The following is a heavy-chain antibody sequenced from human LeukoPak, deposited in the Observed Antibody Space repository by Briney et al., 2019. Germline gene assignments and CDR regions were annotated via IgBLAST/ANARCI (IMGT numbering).Heavy chain of an antibody. CDR2: ISTSGSII. CDR1: GFTFSNYE. D-gene: IGHD5-18*01. J-gene: IGHJ6*02. Sequence: GGSLRLSCAVSGFTFSNYEMNWVRQAPGKGLERVSYISTSGSIIYYTDSVKGRFTISRDNAKNSLYLQMNILRAEDTAVYYCARIPRGYSFGLNGLDVWSQGTTVTVSS. V-gene: IGHV3-48*03. CDR3: ARIPRGYSFGLNGLDV.